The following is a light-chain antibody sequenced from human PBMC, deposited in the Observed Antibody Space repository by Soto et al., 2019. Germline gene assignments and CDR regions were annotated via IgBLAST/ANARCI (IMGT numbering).Light chain of an antibody. CDR1: QSVSSSY. CDR2: GAS. Sequence: IVLTQSPDTLSLSPVERATLSCRASQSVSSSYLAWYQQKPGQAPRLLIYGASSRATGIPDRFSGSGSETDFTLTISRLEPEDFAVYYCQQYGTTRITFGQGTRLEIK. CDR3: QQYGTTRIT. J-gene: IGKJ5*01. V-gene: IGKV3-20*01.